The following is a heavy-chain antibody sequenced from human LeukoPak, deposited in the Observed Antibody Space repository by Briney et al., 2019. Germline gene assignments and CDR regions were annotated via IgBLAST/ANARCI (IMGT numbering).Heavy chain of an antibody. D-gene: IGHD3-10*01. CDR2: IKRKIDGETT. Sequence: GGSLRLSCAASGFTFTNAWMSWVRQAPGKGLEWVGRIKRKIDGETTDYAAAVKGRFTISRDDSKNTLYLQMSSLKTDDTAVYYCTTIYGSGSPGSWGQGTLVTASS. V-gene: IGHV3-15*01. J-gene: IGHJ5*02. CDR1: GFTFTNAW. CDR3: TTIYGSGSPGS.